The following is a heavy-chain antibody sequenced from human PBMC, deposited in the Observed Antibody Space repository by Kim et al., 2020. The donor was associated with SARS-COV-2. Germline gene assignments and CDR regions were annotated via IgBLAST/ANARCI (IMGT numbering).Heavy chain of an antibody. CDR2: IIPILGIA. J-gene: IGHJ6*02. CDR1: GGTFSSYT. Sequence: SVKVSCKASGGTFSSYTISWVRQAPGQGLEWMGRIIPILGIANYAQKFQGRVTITADKSTSTAYMELSSLRSEDTAVYYCAREMASTIFGVVISPNYYYYGRDVWGQGTTVTVSS. D-gene: IGHD3-3*01. V-gene: IGHV1-69*04. CDR3: AREMASTIFGVVISPNYYYYGRDV.